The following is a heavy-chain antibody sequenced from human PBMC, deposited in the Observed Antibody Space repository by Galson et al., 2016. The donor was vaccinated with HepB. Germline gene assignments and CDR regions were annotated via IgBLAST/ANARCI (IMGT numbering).Heavy chain of an antibody. CDR3: GKGRTYCSGTSCYYFDH. V-gene: IGHV3-23*01. D-gene: IGHD2-2*01. CDR2: ISARGDST. J-gene: IGHJ4*02. Sequence: SLRLSCAASGFTFSSQAMSWVRQAPGKGLQWVSGISARGDSTDYAGSVKGRFTISRDNSKNTLYLQMNSLRAEDTAVNYCGKGRTYCSGTSCYYFDHWGQGTLVTVSS. CDR1: GFTFSSQA.